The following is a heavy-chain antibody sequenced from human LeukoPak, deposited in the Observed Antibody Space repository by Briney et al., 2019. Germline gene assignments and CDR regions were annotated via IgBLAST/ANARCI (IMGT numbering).Heavy chain of an antibody. Sequence: GASVKVSCKASGYTFTDYFLHWVRQAPGQGLEWMGWIIPNSGGTYHAQRFQGRVTMTRDTSISAAYMELSRLRSDDTVVYYCATEYCRGGSCYSGGIDYWGQGTLVTVSS. CDR3: ATEYCRGGSCYSGGIDY. V-gene: IGHV1-2*02. J-gene: IGHJ4*02. CDR1: GYTFTDYF. D-gene: IGHD2-15*01. CDR2: IIPNSGGT.